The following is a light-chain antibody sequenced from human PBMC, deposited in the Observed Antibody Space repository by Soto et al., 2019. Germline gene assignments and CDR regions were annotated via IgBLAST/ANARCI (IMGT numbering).Light chain of an antibody. CDR3: QQTHSTPLT. CDR1: QSISNS. V-gene: IGKV1-39*01. J-gene: IGKJ4*01. CDR2: TIS. Sequence: DIQMTQSPSSLSAFVGDRVTITCRASQSISNSLNWYQQKPGKAPRLLISTISSLQSGVPSRFTGSGSGTDFTLTISILQPEDFATYYCQQTHSTPLTFGGGTKVEV.